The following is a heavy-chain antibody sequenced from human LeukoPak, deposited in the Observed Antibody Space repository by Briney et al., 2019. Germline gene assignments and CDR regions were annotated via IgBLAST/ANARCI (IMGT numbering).Heavy chain of an antibody. Sequence: GGSLRLSCAASGFTFSSYGMHWVRQAPGKGPEWVSSISSSSSYIYYADSVKGRFTISRDNAKNSLYLQMNSLRAEDTAVYYCARDKGGTRPYYFDYWGQGTLVTVSS. CDR3: ARDKGGTRPYYFDY. D-gene: IGHD1-26*01. CDR1: GFTFSSYG. CDR2: ISSSSSYI. V-gene: IGHV3-21*01. J-gene: IGHJ4*02.